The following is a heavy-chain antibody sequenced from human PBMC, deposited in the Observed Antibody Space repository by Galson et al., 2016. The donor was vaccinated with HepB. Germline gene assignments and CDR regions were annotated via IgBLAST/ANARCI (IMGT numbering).Heavy chain of an antibody. CDR1: GFTFSAYD. Sequence: SLRLSCAASGFTFSAYDMHWVRQPTGKGLERVSGIGTLADTYYADSVKGRFTISRENANTFFYLQMNSLRVEDTAVYYCARGRHSNYHDSSGYYPYWGQGILVTVSS. V-gene: IGHV3-13*04. CDR3: ARGRHSNYHDSSGYYPY. J-gene: IGHJ4*02. CDR2: IGTLADT. D-gene: IGHD3-22*01.